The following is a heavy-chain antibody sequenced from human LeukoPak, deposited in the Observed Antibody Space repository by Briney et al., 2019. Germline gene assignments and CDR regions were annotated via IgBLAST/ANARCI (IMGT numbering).Heavy chain of an antibody. J-gene: IGHJ4*02. CDR3: TRVGYIDEGIDY. D-gene: IGHD5-24*01. CDR1: GFTFSDNW. V-gene: IGHV3-7*04. CDR2: IKQDGSKK. Sequence: GGALRLSCAASGFTFSDNWMYWVRQAPGKGLEWVANIKQDGSKKSYVDSVKGRFTISRDNAKNSLYLQMNSLRAEDTAIYYCTRVGYIDEGIDYWGQGTLVTVSS.